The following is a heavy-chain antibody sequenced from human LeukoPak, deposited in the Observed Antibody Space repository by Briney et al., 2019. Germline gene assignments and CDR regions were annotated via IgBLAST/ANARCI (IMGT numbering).Heavy chain of an antibody. Sequence: NTSETLSLTCTVSGGSISSGSYYWSWIRQPPGKGLEWIGYIYYSGSTNYNPSLKSRVTISVDTSKNQFSLKLSSVTAADTAVYYCARVAQWGDAFDIWGQGTMVTVSS. D-gene: IGHD1-26*01. CDR3: ARVAQWGDAFDI. CDR2: IYYSGST. CDR1: GGSISSGSYY. V-gene: IGHV4-61*01. J-gene: IGHJ3*02.